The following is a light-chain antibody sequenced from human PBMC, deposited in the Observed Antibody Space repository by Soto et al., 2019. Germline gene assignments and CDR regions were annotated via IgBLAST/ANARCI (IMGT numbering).Light chain of an antibody. V-gene: IGLV2-14*01. CDR3: ISYTGSSTSYV. CDR2: EVT. J-gene: IGLJ1*01. CDR1: SSDVGSYNH. Sequence: QSVLTQPASVSGSPGQSITISCSGTSSDVGSYNHVAWYQQFPGKTPKLIIYEVTYRPLGVSHRFSASKSGNTASLTISGLQAEDEADYYCISYTGSSTSYVFGTGTKLTVL.